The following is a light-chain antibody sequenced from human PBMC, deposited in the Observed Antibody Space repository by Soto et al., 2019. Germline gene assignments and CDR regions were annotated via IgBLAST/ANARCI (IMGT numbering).Light chain of an antibody. V-gene: IGLV2-23*02. CDR2: EVS. CDR3: CSYAGSSTYPYV. CDR1: SSDVGSYNL. J-gene: IGLJ1*01. Sequence: QSVLTQPASVSVSPGHSITISCPGTSSDVGSYNLVSWYQQHPGKAPKLMIYEVSKRPSGVSNRFSGSKSGNTASLTISGLQAEEEADYYCCSYAGSSTYPYVFGTGTKVTVL.